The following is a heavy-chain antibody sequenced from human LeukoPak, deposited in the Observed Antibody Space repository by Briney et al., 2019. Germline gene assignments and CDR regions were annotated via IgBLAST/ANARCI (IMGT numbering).Heavy chain of an antibody. CDR2: INHSGST. CDR3: ARHVIDRIVVVISDWFDP. Sequence: PSETLSLTCAVYGGSFSGYYWSWIRQPPGKGLEWIGEINHSGSTNYNPSLKSRVTISVDTSKNQFSLKLSSVTAADTAVYYCARHVIDRIVVVISDWFDPWGQGTLVTVSS. CDR1: GGSFSGYY. V-gene: IGHV4-34*01. J-gene: IGHJ5*02. D-gene: IGHD3-22*01.